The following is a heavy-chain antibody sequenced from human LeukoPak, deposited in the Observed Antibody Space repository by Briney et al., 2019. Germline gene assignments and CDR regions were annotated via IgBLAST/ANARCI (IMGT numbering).Heavy chain of an antibody. D-gene: IGHD3-3*01. Sequence: GRSLRLSCAASGFTFSSYAMHWVRQAPGKGLEWVAVISYDGSNKYYADSVKGRFTISRDNSKNTLYLQMNSLRAEDTAVYYCAKANTIFEDYWGQGTLVTVSS. J-gene: IGHJ4*02. CDR2: ISYDGSNK. V-gene: IGHV3-30-3*01. CDR3: AKANTIFEDY. CDR1: GFTFSSYA.